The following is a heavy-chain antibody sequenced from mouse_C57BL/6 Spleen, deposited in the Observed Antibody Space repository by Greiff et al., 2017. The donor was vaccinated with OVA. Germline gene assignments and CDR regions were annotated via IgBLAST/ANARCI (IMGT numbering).Heavy chain of an antibody. J-gene: IGHJ1*03. CDR2: ISDGGSYT. D-gene: IGHD2-5*01. V-gene: IGHV5-4*01. CDR1: GFTFSSYA. Sequence: EVQGVESGGGLVKPGGSLKLSCAASGFTFSSYAMSWVRQTPEKRLEWVATISDGGSYTYYPDNVKGRFTISRDNAKNNLYLQMSHLKSEDTAMYYCAREYSNYVRGYFDVWGTGTTVTVSS. CDR3: AREYSNYVRGYFDV.